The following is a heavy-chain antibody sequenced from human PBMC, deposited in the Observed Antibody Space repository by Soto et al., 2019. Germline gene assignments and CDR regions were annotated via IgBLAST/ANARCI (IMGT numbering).Heavy chain of an antibody. V-gene: IGHV4-59*01. D-gene: IGHD1-26*01. CDR3: ARGQRVGVTGFHSDY. J-gene: IGHJ4*02. Sequence: QVQLQESGPGLVKPSETLSLTCTVSGGSISSYHWSWIRQPPGKGPEWIGYMYNSGSTNYNPSLKRRVTISVDTSRNQFSLKLSSVTAAETAVYYCARGQRVGVTGFHSDYWGQGALVTVSS. CDR1: GGSISSYH. CDR2: MYNSGST.